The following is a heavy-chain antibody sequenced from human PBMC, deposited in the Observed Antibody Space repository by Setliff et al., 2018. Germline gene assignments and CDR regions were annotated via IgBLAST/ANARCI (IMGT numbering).Heavy chain of an antibody. D-gene: IGHD5-18*01. CDR2: IDPSADYT. CDR1: GYTFTGYY. Sequence: GASVKVSCKASGYTFTGYYLHWVRQAPGQGLEWMGIIDPSADYTNYAQKFQGRVTMTKDTSTTTVYMELSSLRSEDTAVYYCARAPLESGYYYGQGHYFDSWGQGTLVTVSS. CDR3: ARAPLESGYYYGQGHYFDS. J-gene: IGHJ4*02. V-gene: IGHV1-46*01.